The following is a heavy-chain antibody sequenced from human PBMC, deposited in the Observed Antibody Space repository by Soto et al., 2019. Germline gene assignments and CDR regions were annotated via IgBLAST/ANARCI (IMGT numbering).Heavy chain of an antibody. CDR2: IYHSGST. CDR3: ARGGSGYSGRALYYFDY. Sequence: SETLSLTCAVSSGSISSSNWWSWVRPPPGKGLEWIGEIYHSGSTNYNPSLKSRVTISVDKSKNQFSLKLSSVTAADTAVYYCARGGSGYSGRALYYFDYWGQGTLVTVSS. D-gene: IGHD5-12*01. CDR1: SGSISSSNW. V-gene: IGHV4-4*02. J-gene: IGHJ4*02.